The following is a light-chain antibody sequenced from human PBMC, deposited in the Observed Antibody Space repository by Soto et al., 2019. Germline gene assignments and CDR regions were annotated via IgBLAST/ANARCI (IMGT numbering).Light chain of an antibody. J-gene: IGKJ1*01. CDR3: QQYNSYSVT. CDR2: DAS. Sequence: DIPMTQSPPPLSASVGDRVTITCRASQRISSWLAWFQQKPGKAPNLLIYDASNLQSGVPSRFSGSGSGTEFTLTISSLQPDDFATYYCQQYNSYSVTFGQGTKVEIK. CDR1: QRISSW. V-gene: IGKV1-5*01.